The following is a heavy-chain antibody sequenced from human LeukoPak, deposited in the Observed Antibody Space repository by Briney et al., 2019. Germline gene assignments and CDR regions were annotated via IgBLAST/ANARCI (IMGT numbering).Heavy chain of an antibody. CDR1: GFTFSSYG. Sequence: ASSLIPSSAAAGFTFSSYGIYWVSQPPGEGLVWLAFIRYVGGNNYYADSVKGRVTISRDTSKNTLYLQLSSLRAEDTAVYYCAKGVDGSNFPYYYYMDVWGKGTTVTISS. CDR2: IRYVGGNN. D-gene: IGHD5-24*01. J-gene: IGHJ6*03. CDR3: AKGVDGSNFPYYYYMDV. V-gene: IGHV3-30*02.